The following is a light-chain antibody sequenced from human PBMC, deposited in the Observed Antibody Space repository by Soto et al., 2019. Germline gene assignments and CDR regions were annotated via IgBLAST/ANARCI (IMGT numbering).Light chain of an antibody. Sequence: QSALTQPASVSGSPGQSITLSCTGTSSDVGSYNLVSWYQQHPGKAPKLMIYEGSKRPSGVSNRFSGSKSGNTASLTISGLQAEDEADYYCCSYAGSSTDVVFGGGTKLTVL. CDR2: EGS. V-gene: IGLV2-23*01. CDR3: CSYAGSSTDVV. J-gene: IGLJ2*01. CDR1: SSDVGSYNL.